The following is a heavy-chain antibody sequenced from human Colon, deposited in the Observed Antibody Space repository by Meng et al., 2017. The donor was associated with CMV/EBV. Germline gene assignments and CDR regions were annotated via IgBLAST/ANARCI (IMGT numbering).Heavy chain of an antibody. CDR3: ARTVQWLAPFYYYMDV. Sequence: QLPLPGSGSGLVRASEHLSLTCTVSGGFIRGSSYYWGWIHQPPGKGLEWIGSMYYSGNTHYKSSLKSRVTISVDTSKNQFSLRLNSVTAADTAVYYCARTVQWLAPFYYYMDVWGKGTLVTVSS. CDR2: MYYSGNT. D-gene: IGHD3-22*01. J-gene: IGHJ6*03. CDR1: GGFIRGSSYY. V-gene: IGHV4-39*07.